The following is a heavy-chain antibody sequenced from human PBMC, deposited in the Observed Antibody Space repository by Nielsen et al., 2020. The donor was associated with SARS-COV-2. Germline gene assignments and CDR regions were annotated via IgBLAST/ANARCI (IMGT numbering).Heavy chain of an antibody. Sequence: ASVKVSCKVSAYTLSDLSMHWLRQAPGKGLEWIGGVDPEDGETISAEKFQGRVTMTEDTSTDTAYMELSSLTSEDTAVYYCAREPGTGDLDQWGQGTLVTVSS. V-gene: IGHV1-24*01. D-gene: IGHD3/OR15-3a*01. J-gene: IGHJ4*02. CDR2: VDPEDGET. CDR3: AREPGTGDLDQ. CDR1: AYTLSDLS.